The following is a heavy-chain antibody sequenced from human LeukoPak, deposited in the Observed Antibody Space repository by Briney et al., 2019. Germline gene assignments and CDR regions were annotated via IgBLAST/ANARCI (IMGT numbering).Heavy chain of an antibody. Sequence: ASVKVPCKASGGTFISYAISWVRQAPGQGLEWMGGIIPIFGTANYAQKFQGRVTITADESTSTAYMELSSLRSEDTAVYYCAREVSGYSYGYLTWLDPWGQGTLVTVSS. D-gene: IGHD5-18*01. CDR3: AREVSGYSYGYLTWLDP. CDR1: GGTFISYA. V-gene: IGHV1-69*13. J-gene: IGHJ5*02. CDR2: IIPIFGTA.